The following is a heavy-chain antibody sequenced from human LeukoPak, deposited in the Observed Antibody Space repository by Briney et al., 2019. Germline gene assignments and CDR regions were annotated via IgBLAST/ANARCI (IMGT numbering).Heavy chain of an antibody. CDR3: ARDRGSGDYVWGSYRYYFDY. Sequence: ASVKVSCKASGYTFTSYGIRWVRQAPGQGLEWMGWISAYNGNTNYAQKLQGRVTMTTDTSTSTAYMELRSLRSDDTAVYYCARDRGSGDYVWGSYRYYFDYWGQGTLVTVSS. CDR2: ISAYNGNT. D-gene: IGHD3-16*02. CDR1: GYTFTSYG. J-gene: IGHJ4*02. V-gene: IGHV1-18*01.